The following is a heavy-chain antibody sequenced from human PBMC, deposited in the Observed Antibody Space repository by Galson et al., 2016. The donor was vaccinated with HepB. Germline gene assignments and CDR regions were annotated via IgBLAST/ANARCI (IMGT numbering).Heavy chain of an antibody. J-gene: IGHJ4*02. V-gene: IGHV3-74*01. CDR2: INSDGSNT. Sequence: SLRLSCAVSGFTFNTYGVHWVRQAPGKGLVWVSRINSDGSNTACADSVKGRFTISRDNAKNTLYLQMNSLRGEDTAVYYCARGPYGDYVIDYWGQGTLVTVSS. CDR1: GFTFNTYG. D-gene: IGHD4-17*01. CDR3: ARGPYGDYVIDY.